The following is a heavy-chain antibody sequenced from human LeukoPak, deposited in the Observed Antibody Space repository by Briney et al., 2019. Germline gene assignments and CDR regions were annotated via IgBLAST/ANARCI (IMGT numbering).Heavy chain of an antibody. CDR1: GFPFNSHW. Sequence: GGSLRLSCAASGFPFNSHWMHWVRQAPGKGLVWVSRISSDGSSRSCADSVKGRFTISRDNAKNTLYLEMNSLRDEDTAIYYCVYSGNYRSDYWGQGTLVTVSS. D-gene: IGHD1-26*01. CDR3: VYSGNYRSDY. CDR2: ISSDGSSR. J-gene: IGHJ4*02. V-gene: IGHV3-74*01.